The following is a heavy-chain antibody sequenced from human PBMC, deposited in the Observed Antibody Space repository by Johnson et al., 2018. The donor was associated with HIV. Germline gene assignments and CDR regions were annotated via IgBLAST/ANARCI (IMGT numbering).Heavy chain of an antibody. CDR1: GFTVSSNY. V-gene: IGHV3-66*02. CDR3: AIMSAPEDADAFDF. Sequence: VQLVESGGGVVQPGRSLRLSCAASGFTVSSNYMNWVRQAPGKGLEWVSVIYSGGSTYYADSVKGRFTISRDNSKNTLYLQMNSLRAEDTTVYFCAIMSAPEDADAFDFWGQGTMVTVSS. J-gene: IGHJ3*01. CDR2: IYSGGST. D-gene: IGHD1-14*01.